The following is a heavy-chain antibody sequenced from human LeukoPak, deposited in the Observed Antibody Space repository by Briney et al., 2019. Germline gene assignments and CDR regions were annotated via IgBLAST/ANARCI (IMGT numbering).Heavy chain of an antibody. D-gene: IGHD5-18*01. Sequence: GGSLRLSCTSSGFTFGTSAVSWFRQAPGKGLEWVAFIRSKTFGGTTEYAASVEGRFTISRDDSKSIAYQQMNSLKTEDTAVYYCTRYSGRTDYWGQGTLVTVSS. J-gene: IGHJ4*02. CDR2: IRSKTFGGTT. CDR1: GFTFGTSA. CDR3: TRYSGRTDY. V-gene: IGHV3-49*03.